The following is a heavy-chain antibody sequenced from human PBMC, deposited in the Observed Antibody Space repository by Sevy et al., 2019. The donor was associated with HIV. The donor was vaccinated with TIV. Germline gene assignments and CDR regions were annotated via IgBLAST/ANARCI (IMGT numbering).Heavy chain of an antibody. D-gene: IGHD3-10*01. J-gene: IGHJ3*02. CDR3: AKDRLVQGVTGKDDAFDI. CDR2: ISGSGGST. Sequence: GGSLRLSCAASGLTFSSYAMSWVRQAPGKGLEWVSAISGSGGSTYYADSVKGRFTISRDNSKNTLYLQMNSLRAEDTAVYYCAKDRLVQGVTGKDDAFDIWGQGTMVTVSS. V-gene: IGHV3-23*01. CDR1: GLTFSSYA.